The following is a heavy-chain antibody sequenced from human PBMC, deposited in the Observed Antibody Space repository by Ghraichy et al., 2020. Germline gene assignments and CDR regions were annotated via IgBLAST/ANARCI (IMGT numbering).Heavy chain of an antibody. CDR1: GYTFTGYY. J-gene: IGHJ6*02. CDR2: INPNSGGT. V-gene: IGHV1-2*04. D-gene: IGHD5-12*01. CDR3: ARGPATRGEWLRLRLYYYGMDV. Sequence: SVKVSCKASGYTFTGYYMHWVRQAPGQGLEWMGWINPNSGGTNYAQKFQGWVTMTRDTSISTAYMELSRLRSDDTAVYYCARGPATRGEWLRLRLYYYGMDVWGQGTTVTVSS.